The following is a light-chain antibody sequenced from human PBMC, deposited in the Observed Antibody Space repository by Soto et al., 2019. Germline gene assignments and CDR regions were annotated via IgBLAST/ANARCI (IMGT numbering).Light chain of an antibody. Sequence: QSALTQPRSVSGSPGQSVTISCTGTSSDVGAYNYVSWYQQHPGKAPRLMIIDVSNRPSGVPDRFSGSKSGNTASLTISGLQAEDEADYYCCSYAGSYALYVFGTGTKLTVL. CDR2: DVS. J-gene: IGLJ1*01. V-gene: IGLV2-11*01. CDR1: SSDVGAYNY. CDR3: CSYAGSYALYV.